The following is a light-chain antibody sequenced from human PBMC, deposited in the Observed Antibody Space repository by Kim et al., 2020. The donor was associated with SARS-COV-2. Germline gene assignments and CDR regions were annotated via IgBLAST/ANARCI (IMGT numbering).Light chain of an antibody. CDR1: KLGDKY. CDR3: QAWDSSTGV. CDR2: QDS. J-gene: IGLJ2*01. Sequence: SYELTQPPSVSGSPGQTASITCSGDKLGDKYACWYQQKPGQSPVLVIYQDSKRPSGIPERFSGSNSGNTATLTISGTQAMDEADYYCQAWDSSTGVFGGG. V-gene: IGLV3-1*01.